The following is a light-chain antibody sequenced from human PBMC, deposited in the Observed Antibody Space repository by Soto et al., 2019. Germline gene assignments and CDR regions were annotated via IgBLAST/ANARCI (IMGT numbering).Light chain of an antibody. CDR2: KAS. V-gene: IGKV1-5*03. J-gene: IGKJ1*01. CDR1: QSISSW. CDR3: KQYNSYWT. Sequence: DMLLTQSPSTLSASVGDRVTITCRASQSISSWLAWYQQKPGKDPNLLIYKASSLEGGVPSRFSGSGSGTEFTLTISSLQPDDFATYYCKQYNSYWTFGKGTKVDIK.